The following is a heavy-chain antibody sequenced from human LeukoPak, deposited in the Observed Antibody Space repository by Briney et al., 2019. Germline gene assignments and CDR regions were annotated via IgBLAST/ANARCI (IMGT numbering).Heavy chain of an antibody. V-gene: IGHV3-23*01. CDR2: ISGSGGST. D-gene: IGHD3-22*01. CDR1: GFTFSSYG. Sequence: GGSLRLSCAASGFTFSSYGMSWVRQAPGKGLEWVSAISGSGGSTYYADSVKGRFTMSRDNAKNSLYLQMNSLRAEDTAVYYCATSSAYYYFDFDYWGQGTLVTVSS. CDR3: ATSSAYYYFDFDY. J-gene: IGHJ4*02.